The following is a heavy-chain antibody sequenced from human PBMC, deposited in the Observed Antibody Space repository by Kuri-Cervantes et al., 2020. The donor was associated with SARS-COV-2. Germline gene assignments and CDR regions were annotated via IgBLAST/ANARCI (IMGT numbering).Heavy chain of an antibody. CDR3: ARLGGSGWPRYFDY. CDR2: IYTSGST. CDR1: GGSISSYY. V-gene: IGHV4-4*07. D-gene: IGHD6-19*01. Sequence: SETLSLTCTVSGGSISSYYWSWIRQPAGKGLEWIGRIYTSGSTNYNPSLKSRVTMSVDTSKNQFSLKLSSVTAADTAVYYCARLGGSGWPRYFDYWGQGTLVTVSS. J-gene: IGHJ4*02.